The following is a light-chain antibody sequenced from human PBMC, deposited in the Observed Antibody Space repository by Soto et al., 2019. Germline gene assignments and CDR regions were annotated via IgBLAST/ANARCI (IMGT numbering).Light chain of an antibody. J-gene: IGKJ1*01. CDR1: QSVSSS. CDR2: GAY. Sequence: EIVMTQSPATLSVSPGERATLSCGASQSVSSSVAWSQQKPGQAPRLLIFGAYTRATGIPARFSGSGYGTEFTLTINSLQPEDFAVYHCQQYKDWPTTFGQGTKVEIK. V-gene: IGKV3D-15*01. CDR3: QQYKDWPTT.